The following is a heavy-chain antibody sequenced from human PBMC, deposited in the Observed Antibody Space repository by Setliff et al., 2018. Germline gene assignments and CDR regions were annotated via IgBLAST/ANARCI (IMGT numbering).Heavy chain of an antibody. CDR1: GYTFTSYG. J-gene: IGHJ4*02. D-gene: IGHD3-22*01. V-gene: IGHV1-18*01. CDR3: ARDQWTYDSSGYYYRFDY. CDR2: ISTYNGDT. Sequence: ASVKVSCKASGYTFTSYGISWVRQAPGQGLEWMGWISTYNGDTDYAQKLQDRLTMTTDTSTSTVYMELRSLRSDDTAVYYCARDQWTYDSSGYYYRFDYWGQGTLVTVSS.